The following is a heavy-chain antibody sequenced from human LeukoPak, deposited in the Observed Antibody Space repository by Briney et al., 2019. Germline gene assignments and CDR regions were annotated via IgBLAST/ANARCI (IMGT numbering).Heavy chain of an antibody. V-gene: IGHV3-30-3*01. CDR3: TRPESPLGYSYGRSPFDY. CDR2: ISYDGSNK. J-gene: IGHJ4*02. D-gene: IGHD5-18*01. Sequence: GGSLRLSCAASGFTFSSYAMHWVRQAPGKGLEWVAVISYDGSNKYYADSVKGRFTISRDNSKNTLYLQMNSLRAEDTAVYYCTRPESPLGYSYGRSPFDYWGQGTLVTVSS. CDR1: GFTFSSYA.